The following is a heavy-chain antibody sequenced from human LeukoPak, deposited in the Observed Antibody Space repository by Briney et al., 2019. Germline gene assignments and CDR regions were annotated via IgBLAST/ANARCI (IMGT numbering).Heavy chain of an antibody. CDR1: GFTFSGYW. Sequence: GGSLRLSCAASGFTFSGYWMSWVRQAPGKGLEWVANIKQDGSEKYYVDSVKGRFTISSDNAKNSLYLQMNSLRAEDTAVYYCARDFATYGGNSDYWGQGTLVTVSS. V-gene: IGHV3-7*01. CDR3: ARDFATYGGNSDY. D-gene: IGHD4-23*01. J-gene: IGHJ4*02. CDR2: IKQDGSEK.